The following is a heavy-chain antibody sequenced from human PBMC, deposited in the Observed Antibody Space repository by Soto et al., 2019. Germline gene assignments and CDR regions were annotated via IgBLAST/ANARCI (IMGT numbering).Heavy chain of an antibody. CDR3: AKDYPTMFRVVTSGYYGMDV. J-gene: IGHJ6*02. CDR2: ISGSGVST. CDR1: GFTFSSYA. V-gene: IGHV3-23*01. Sequence: GGSLRLSCAASGFTFSSYAMSWVRQAPGKGLEWVAAISGSGVSTYYADSVKGRFTISRDNSKNTLYLQMNSLRAEDTAVYYCAKDYPTMFRVVTSGYYGMDVWGQGTTMTV. D-gene: IGHD3-10*01.